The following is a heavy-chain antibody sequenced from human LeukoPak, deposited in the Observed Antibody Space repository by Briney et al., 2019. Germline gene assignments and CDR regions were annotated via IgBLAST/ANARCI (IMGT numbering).Heavy chain of an antibody. CDR3: ARGNILTGYCFDF. V-gene: IGHV4-34*01. CDR1: GGSTTGYY. Sequence: SETLSLTCAVHGGSTTGYYWSWIRQTPGRGLEWVGEIHYTGATSYNPSLKSRATISTDTSKNQFSLRLSSVTAADTAVYYCARGNILTGYCFDFWGQGALVTVSS. CDR2: IHYTGAT. D-gene: IGHD3-9*01. J-gene: IGHJ4*02.